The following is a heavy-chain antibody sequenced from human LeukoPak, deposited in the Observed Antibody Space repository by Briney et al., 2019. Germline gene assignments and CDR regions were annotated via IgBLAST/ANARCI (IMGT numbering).Heavy chain of an antibody. J-gene: IGHJ5*02. CDR2: IYTSGST. CDR1: GGSISSYY. Sequence: PSETLSLTCTVSGGSISSYYWSWIRQPAGKGLEWIGRIYTSGSTNYNPSLKSRVTMSVDASKNQFSLKLSSVTAADTAVYYCARDSSTTMVRGVIPWFDPWGQGTLVTVPS. D-gene: IGHD3-10*01. CDR3: ARDSSTTMVRGVIPWFDP. V-gene: IGHV4-4*07.